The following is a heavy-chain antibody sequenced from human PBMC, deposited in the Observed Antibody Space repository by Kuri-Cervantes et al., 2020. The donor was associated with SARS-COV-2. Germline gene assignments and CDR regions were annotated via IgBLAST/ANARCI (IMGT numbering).Heavy chain of an antibody. J-gene: IGHJ6*02. D-gene: IGHD3-10*01. CDR1: GGSISSSSYY. CDR2: IYYSGST. CDR3: ARAPYLDFGAGSYYARGYYYYGMDV. V-gene: IGHV4-39*01. Sequence: ESLKISCTVSGGSISSSSYYWGWIRQPPGKGLEWIGSIYYSGSTYYNPSLKSRVTISVDTSKNQFSLKLSSVTAADTAVYYCARAPYLDFGAGSYYARGYYYYGMDVWGQGTTVTVSS.